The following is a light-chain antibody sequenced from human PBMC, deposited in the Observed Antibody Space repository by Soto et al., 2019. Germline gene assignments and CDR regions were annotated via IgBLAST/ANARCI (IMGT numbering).Light chain of an antibody. V-gene: IGKV3-15*01. CDR1: QSVSSN. CDR3: QQYNNWPPYT. Sequence: EIVMTQSPATLSVSPGERATLSCRASQSVSSNLAWYQKKPGQAPRLLIYGASTRTTGIPARFSGSGSWTEFTLTISSLQYEDFAFYYCQQYNNWPPYTFGQGKKLEIK. CDR2: GAS. J-gene: IGKJ2*01.